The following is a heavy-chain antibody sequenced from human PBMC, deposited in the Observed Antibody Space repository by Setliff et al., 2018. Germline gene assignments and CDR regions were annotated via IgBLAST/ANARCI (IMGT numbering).Heavy chain of an antibody. D-gene: IGHD3-3*01. Sequence: SETLSLTCTVSGGSIGPHYWSWIRQAPGKGLEWIGHIFYSDTAKYNPSLESRAAISVDSSKNQISLRLSSVTAADTAVYFCARVTGFSYMDVWGKGTTVTVS. V-gene: IGHV4-59*08. J-gene: IGHJ6*03. CDR2: IFYSDTA. CDR3: ARVTGFSYMDV. CDR1: GGSIGPHY.